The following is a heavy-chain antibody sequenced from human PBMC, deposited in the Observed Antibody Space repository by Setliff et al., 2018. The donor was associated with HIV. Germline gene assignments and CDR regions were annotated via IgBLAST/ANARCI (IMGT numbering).Heavy chain of an antibody. CDR2: ISSTSSYI. CDR3: ARVVLQFLEWPRGDAFDI. V-gene: IGHV3-21*01. CDR1: GSITTNNW. Sequence: GSITTNNWWSWVRQAPGKGLEWVSSISSTSSYIYDADSVRGRFTISRDNAKKSMYLQMNSLRAEDTAVYYCARVVLQFLEWPRGDAFDIWGQGTMVTVSS. J-gene: IGHJ3*02. D-gene: IGHD3-3*01.